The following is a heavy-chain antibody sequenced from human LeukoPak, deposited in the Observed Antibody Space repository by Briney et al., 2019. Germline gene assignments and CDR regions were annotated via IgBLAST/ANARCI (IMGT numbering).Heavy chain of an antibody. Sequence: GASVKVSCTASGGTFSSYAISWVRQASGQGLEWMGGIIPIFGTANYAQKFQGRVTITADESTSTTYMELSSLRSEDTAVYYCAREECSNGVCYTGYYYYGMDVWGQGTTVTVSS. V-gene: IGHV1-69*13. J-gene: IGHJ6*02. CDR1: GGTFSSYA. CDR3: AREECSNGVCYTGYYYYGMDV. CDR2: IIPIFGTA. D-gene: IGHD2-8*01.